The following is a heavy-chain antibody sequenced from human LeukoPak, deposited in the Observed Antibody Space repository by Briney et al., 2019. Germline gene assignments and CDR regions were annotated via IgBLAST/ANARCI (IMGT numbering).Heavy chain of an antibody. CDR1: GFTFSSYE. J-gene: IGHJ3*02. D-gene: IGHD1-26*01. V-gene: IGHV3-21*01. Sequence: PGGSLRLSCSASGFTFSSYEMNWVRQAPGKGLEWVSSISSSSSYIYYADSVKGRFTISRDNAKNSLYLQMNSLRAEDTAVYYCARALALVGAPNDAFDIWGQGTMVTVSS. CDR3: ARALALVGAPNDAFDI. CDR2: ISSSSSYI.